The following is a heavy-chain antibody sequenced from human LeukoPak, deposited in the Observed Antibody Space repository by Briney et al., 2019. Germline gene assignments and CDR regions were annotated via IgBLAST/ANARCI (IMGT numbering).Heavy chain of an antibody. Sequence: GGSLRLSCAASGFTFSTYSMNWVRQAPGKGLEWLSYISSGSSTIYYADSVKGRFTISRDNVKKSLYLQMNSLRDEDTAVYYCARESVMDVWGQGTTVTVSS. J-gene: IGHJ6*02. V-gene: IGHV3-48*02. CDR2: ISSGSSTI. CDR3: ARESVMDV. CDR1: GFTFSTYS.